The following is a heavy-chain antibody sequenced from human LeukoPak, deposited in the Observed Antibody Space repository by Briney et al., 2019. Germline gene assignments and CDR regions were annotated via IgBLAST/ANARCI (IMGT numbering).Heavy chain of an antibody. CDR1: GFTFSSYG. CDR2: IRYDGSNK. V-gene: IGHV3-30*02. Sequence: GGSLRLSCAASGFTFSSYGMHWVRQAPGKGLEGGAFIRYDGSNKYYADSVKGRFTISRDNSKNTLYLQMNSLRAEYTAVYFCARDTIIYCSSTSCYKHYFDYWGKGHLVTVSS. J-gene: IGHJ4*02. D-gene: IGHD2-2*02. CDR3: ARDTIIYCSSTSCYKHYFDY.